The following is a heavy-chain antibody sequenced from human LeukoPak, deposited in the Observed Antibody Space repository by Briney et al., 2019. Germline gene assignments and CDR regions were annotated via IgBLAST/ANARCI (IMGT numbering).Heavy chain of an antibody. Sequence: GGSLRLSCAASGFSFSVYWMHWVRQAPGKGPVWVSRIKTDGSITDYADSVKGRFTISRDNAKNSLYLQMNSLRAEDTAVYYCAREGVLLWFGVFDYWGQGTLVTVSS. CDR1: GFSFSVYW. V-gene: IGHV3-74*01. CDR3: AREGVLLWFGVFDY. CDR2: IKTDGSIT. D-gene: IGHD3-10*01. J-gene: IGHJ4*02.